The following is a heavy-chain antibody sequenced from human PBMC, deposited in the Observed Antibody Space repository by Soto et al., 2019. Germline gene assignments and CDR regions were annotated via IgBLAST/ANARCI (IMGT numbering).Heavy chain of an antibody. J-gene: IGHJ4*02. V-gene: IGHV3-30*18. CDR3: AKSRQDY. CDR1: GFTFSSYG. Sequence: QVQLMESGGGVVQPGRSLRLSCAASGFTFSSYGMHWVRQAPGKGLEWVAVISYDGSNKYYADSVKGRFTISRDNSKNTLYLQMNSLRAEDTAVYYCAKSRQDYWGQGTLVTVSS. CDR2: ISYDGSNK.